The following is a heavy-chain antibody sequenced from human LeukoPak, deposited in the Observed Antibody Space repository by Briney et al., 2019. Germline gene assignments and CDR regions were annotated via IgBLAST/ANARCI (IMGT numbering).Heavy chain of an antibody. D-gene: IGHD6-13*01. Sequence: SVKVSCKASGGIFSSYAISWVRQAPGQRLEWMGRIIPILGIANYAQKFQGRVTITADKSTSTAYMELSSLRSEDTAVYYCARGSQDSSRYDYWGQGTLVTVSS. J-gene: IGHJ4*02. V-gene: IGHV1-69*04. CDR2: IIPILGIA. CDR1: GGIFSSYA. CDR3: ARGSQDSSRYDY.